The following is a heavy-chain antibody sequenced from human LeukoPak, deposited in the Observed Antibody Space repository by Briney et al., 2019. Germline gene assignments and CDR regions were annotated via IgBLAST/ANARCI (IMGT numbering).Heavy chain of an antibody. CDR3: ARSGPGGATFFDY. CDR2: IYTSGST. Sequence: SETLPLTCTVSGGSISSYYWSWIRQPAEKGLEWIGRIYTSGSTHYNPSLKSRVTMSVDTSKNQFSLKLSSVTAADTAVYYCARSGPGGATFFDYWGQGTLVTVSS. CDR1: GGSISSYY. V-gene: IGHV4-4*07. D-gene: IGHD1-26*01. J-gene: IGHJ4*02.